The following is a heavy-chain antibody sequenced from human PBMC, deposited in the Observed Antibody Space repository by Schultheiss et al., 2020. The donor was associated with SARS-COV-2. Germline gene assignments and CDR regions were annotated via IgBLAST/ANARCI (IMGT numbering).Heavy chain of an antibody. D-gene: IGHD7-27*01. V-gene: IGHV3-30*03. CDR1: GFTFSKYG. Sequence: GGSLRLSCAASGFTFSKYGMHWVRQAPGKGLEWVAVISYDGSCKYYADSVKGRFTISRDNSKNTLYLQMNSLRAEDTAVYYCASPPQLGIWKYFDYWGQGTLVTVSS. CDR3: ASPPQLGIWKYFDY. J-gene: IGHJ4*02. CDR2: ISYDGSCK.